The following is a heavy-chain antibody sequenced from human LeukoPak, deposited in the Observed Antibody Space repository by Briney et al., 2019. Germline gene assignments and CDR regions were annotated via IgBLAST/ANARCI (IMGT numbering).Heavy chain of an antibody. J-gene: IGHJ2*01. D-gene: IGHD6-6*01. V-gene: IGHV1-69*04. CDR2: IIPIFGIA. Sequence: SVKVSCKASGGTFSSYAISWVRQAPGQGLEWMGRIIPIFGIANYAQRFQGRVTITADKSTSTAYMELSSQRSEDTAVYYCARVEIAARLGWYFDLWGRGTLVTVSS. CDR1: GGTFSSYA. CDR3: ARVEIAARLGWYFDL.